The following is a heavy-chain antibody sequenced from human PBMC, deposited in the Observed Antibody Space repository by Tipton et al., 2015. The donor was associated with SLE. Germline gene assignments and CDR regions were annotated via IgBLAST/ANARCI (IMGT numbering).Heavy chain of an antibody. CDR3: AGTGRN. J-gene: IGHJ3*01. Sequence: GLVKPSETPSLTCAVYGGSFSGYYWSWIRQPPGKGLEWIGEINHSGSTNYNPSLKSRVTISVNTSKNQFSRTRGSVTAADTAVYYCAGTGRNWGQGTMVTVSS. V-gene: IGHV4-34*01. CDR1: GGSFSGYY. CDR2: INHSGST.